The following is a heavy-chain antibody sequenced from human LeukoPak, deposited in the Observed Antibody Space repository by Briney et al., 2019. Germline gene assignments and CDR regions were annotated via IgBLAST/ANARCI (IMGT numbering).Heavy chain of an antibody. V-gene: IGHV4-39*01. J-gene: IGHJ3*02. D-gene: IGHD2-15*01. CDR1: GGSISSSSHY. Sequence: PSETLSLTCTVSGGSISSSSHYWGWIRQPPGKGLEWIGSIYYSGSTYYNPSLKSRVTISVDTSKNQFSLKLSSVTAADTAVYYCARDCSGGSLRSDAFDIWGQGTMVTVSS. CDR2: IYYSGST. CDR3: ARDCSGGSLRSDAFDI.